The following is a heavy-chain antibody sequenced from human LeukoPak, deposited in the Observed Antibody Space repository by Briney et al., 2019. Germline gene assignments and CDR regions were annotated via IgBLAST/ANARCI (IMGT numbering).Heavy chain of an antibody. CDR3: ARLLYYYDTSGFGY. CDR2: IYHSGRT. Sequence: PSGTLSLTRAVSGGSISSSNWWSWVRQPPGKGLEWIGEIYHSGRTNYNPSLKSRVTISVDKSKNQFSLKLGSVTAADTAVYYCARLLYYYDTSGFGYWGQGTLVTVSS. J-gene: IGHJ4*02. D-gene: IGHD3-22*01. V-gene: IGHV4-4*02. CDR1: GGSISSSNW.